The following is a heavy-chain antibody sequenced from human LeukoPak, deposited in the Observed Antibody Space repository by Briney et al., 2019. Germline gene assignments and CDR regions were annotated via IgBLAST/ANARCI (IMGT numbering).Heavy chain of an antibody. D-gene: IGHD4-17*01. Sequence: SETLSLTCTVSGGSISSNSYYWGWIRQPPGKGLEWIGSIYYSGSTYYNPSLKSRVTISVDTSKNQFSLKLSSVTAADTAVYYCARGDYGDYVDYWGQGTLVTVSS. CDR2: IYYSGST. CDR1: GGSISSNSYY. CDR3: ARGDYGDYVDY. V-gene: IGHV4-39*01. J-gene: IGHJ4*02.